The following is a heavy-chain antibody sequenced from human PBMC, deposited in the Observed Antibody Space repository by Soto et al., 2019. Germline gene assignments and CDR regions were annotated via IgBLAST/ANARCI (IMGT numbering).Heavy chain of an antibody. CDR3: ARGEGYFDWSRPGGAFDV. CDR1: GGSISSGGYY. V-gene: IGHV4-31*03. CDR2: IYYSGST. Sequence: SETLSLTCTVSGGSISSGGYYWSWIRQHPGKGLEWIGYIYYSGSTYYNPSLKSRVTISVDTSKNQFSLKLSSVTAADTAVYYCARGEGYFDWSRPGGAFDVWGQGTMVTVSS. J-gene: IGHJ3*01. D-gene: IGHD3-9*01.